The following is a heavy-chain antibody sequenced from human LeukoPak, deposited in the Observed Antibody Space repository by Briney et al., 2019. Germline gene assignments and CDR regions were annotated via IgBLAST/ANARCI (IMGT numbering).Heavy chain of an antibody. D-gene: IGHD2-15*01. V-gene: IGHV3-23*01. CDR2: ISGSDDNP. Sequence: GGSLRLSCTASGFTFSSYAMSWVRQAPGKGLEWVSGISGSDDNPYYADSVKGRFTISRDDSNNTLFLQMNSLRAEDTAIYFCAKDRYCSGGNCYSAFDIWGQGTMVTVFS. J-gene: IGHJ3*02. CDR3: AKDRYCSGGNCYSAFDI. CDR1: GFTFSSYA.